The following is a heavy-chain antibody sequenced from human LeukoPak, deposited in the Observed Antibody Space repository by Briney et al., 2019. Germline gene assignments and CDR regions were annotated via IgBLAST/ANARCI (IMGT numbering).Heavy chain of an antibody. CDR2: INHSGSI. CDR1: GGSFSGYY. V-gene: IGHV4-34*01. Sequence: SETLSLTCTVYGGSFSGYYWSWIRQPPGRGLEWIGEINHSGSINYNPSLKSRVTISVDTSKNQFSLKLSSVTAADTAVYYCARDAMSVAGKVDYWGQGTLVTVSS. CDR3: ARDAMSVAGKVDY. D-gene: IGHD6-19*01. J-gene: IGHJ4*02.